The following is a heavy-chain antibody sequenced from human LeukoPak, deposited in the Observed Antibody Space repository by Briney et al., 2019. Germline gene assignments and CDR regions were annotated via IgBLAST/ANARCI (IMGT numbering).Heavy chain of an antibody. D-gene: IGHD6-6*01. CDR2: IKQGGSEK. V-gene: IGHV3-7*01. CDR1: GFTFSDHW. Sequence: PGGSLRLSCAASGFTFSDHWMSWVRQAPGKGLEWVADIKQGGSEKYYVDSVKGRFTISRDNAKNSLYLQMNSLRAEDTAVYYCARYSSSSFPPSDFDYWGQGTLVTVSS. J-gene: IGHJ4*02. CDR3: ARYSSSSFPPSDFDY.